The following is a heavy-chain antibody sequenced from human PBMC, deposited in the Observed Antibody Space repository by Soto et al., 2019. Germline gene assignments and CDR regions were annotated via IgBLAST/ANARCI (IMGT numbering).Heavy chain of an antibody. CDR2: IDPSDSYT. V-gene: IGHV5-10-1*04. CDR1: GYSFTSYW. J-gene: IGHJ4*02. CDR3: ARSSSTPFYCSSTSCYETTLDY. Sequence: GESLKISCKGSGYSFTSYWISWVRQMPGKGLEWMGRIDPSDSYTNYSPSFQGQVTISADKSISTAYLQWSSLKASDTAMYYCARSSSTPFYCSSTSCYETTLDYWGQGTLVTVSS. D-gene: IGHD2-2*01.